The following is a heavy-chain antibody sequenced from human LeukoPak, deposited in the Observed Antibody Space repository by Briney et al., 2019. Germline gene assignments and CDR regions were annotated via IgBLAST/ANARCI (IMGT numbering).Heavy chain of an antibody. D-gene: IGHD3-10*01. V-gene: IGHV1-46*01. CDR2: INPSGGST. Sequence: ASVKVSCKASGYTFTSYYMHWVRQAPGQGLEWMGIINPSGGSTSYAQKFQGRVTMTRDTSTSTVYMELSSLRSEDTAVYYCARGRIKLLWFGELSANDAFDIWGQGTMVTVSS. CDR1: GYTFTSYY. CDR3: ARGRIKLLWFGELSANDAFDI. J-gene: IGHJ3*02.